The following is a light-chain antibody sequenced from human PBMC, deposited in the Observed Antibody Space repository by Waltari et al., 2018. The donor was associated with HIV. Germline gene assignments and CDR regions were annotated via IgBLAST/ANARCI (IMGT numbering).Light chain of an antibody. Sequence: EIVLNQSPDFQSVPPKEKVTITCRASQSVVNSIHWYQQKPDQSPKLLIKYASQSLSGVPSRFSGSGSGTDFTLTINGLEAEDAATYYCHQSSRSPITFGQGTRLEIK. CDR2: YAS. CDR3: HQSSRSPIT. V-gene: IGKV6-21*01. J-gene: IGKJ5*01. CDR1: QSVVNS.